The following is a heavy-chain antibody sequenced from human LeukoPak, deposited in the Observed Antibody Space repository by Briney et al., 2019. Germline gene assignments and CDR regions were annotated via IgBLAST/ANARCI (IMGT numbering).Heavy chain of an antibody. CDR1: RFTFRNYG. Sequence: PGGSLRLSCAASRFTFRNYGMHWVRQAPGKGLEWVAVIGYDGNEQYYADSVRGRFTISRDDSKNTLFLQMDSLKTEDTALYYCARDMVKGAPDYLDYWGQGTLVTVSS. J-gene: IGHJ4*02. CDR2: IGYDGNEQ. CDR3: ARDMVKGAPDYLDY. D-gene: IGHD3-10*01. V-gene: IGHV3-33*08.